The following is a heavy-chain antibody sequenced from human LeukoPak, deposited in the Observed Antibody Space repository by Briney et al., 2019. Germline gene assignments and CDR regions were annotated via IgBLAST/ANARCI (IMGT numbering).Heavy chain of an antibody. D-gene: IGHD6-13*01. CDR1: GYTFTSYD. V-gene: IGHV1-8*01. CDR3: ARIAAAGNRRLNY. CDR2: MNPNSGNT. J-gene: IGHJ4*02. Sequence: ASVKVSCKASGYTFTSYDINWVRQAAGQGLEWMGWMNPNSGNTGYAQKFQGRITMTRNTSISTAYMELSSLTSEDTAVYYCARIAAAGNRRLNYWGQGTLVTVSS.